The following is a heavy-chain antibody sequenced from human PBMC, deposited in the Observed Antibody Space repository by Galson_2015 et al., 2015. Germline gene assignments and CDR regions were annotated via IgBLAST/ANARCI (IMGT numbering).Heavy chain of an antibody. V-gene: IGHV4-4*02. D-gene: IGHD2-21*01. CDR3: AGGLGVVHPRIDY. J-gene: IGHJ4*02. CDR1: SGAISSSTW. CDR2: IYHSGST. Sequence: SETLSLTCAVSSGAISSSTWWSWVRQPPGKGLEWIGEIYHSGSTNYNASLKSRVTISVDKSKNQFSLNLSSVTAADTAVYYCAGGLGVVHPRIDYWGQGTLVTVSS.